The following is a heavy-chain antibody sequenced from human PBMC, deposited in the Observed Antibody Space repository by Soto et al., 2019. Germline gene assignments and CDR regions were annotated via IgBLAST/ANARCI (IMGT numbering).Heavy chain of an antibody. CDR1: GGSFSGYY. J-gene: IGHJ4*02. Sequence: SETLSLTCAVYGGSFSGYYWSWIRQPPGKGLEWIGEINHSGSTNYNPSLKSRVTISVDTSKNQFSLKLSSVTAADTAVYYCARNLAVYDYVWGSYRYWYYFDYWGQGTLVTVSS. V-gene: IGHV4-34*01. CDR3: ARNLAVYDYVWGSYRYWYYFDY. CDR2: INHSGST. D-gene: IGHD3-16*02.